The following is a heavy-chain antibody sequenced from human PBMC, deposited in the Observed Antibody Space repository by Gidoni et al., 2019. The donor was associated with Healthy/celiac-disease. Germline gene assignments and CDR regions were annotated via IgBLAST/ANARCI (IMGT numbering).Heavy chain of an antibody. CDR2: IYTGDSDT. D-gene: IGHD3-3*01. CDR1: GPGFTSYW. CDR3: ARPGAYESTRSDFDI. Sequence: EVALAQSVAEVRTPGEHLKISCKVSGPGFTSYWIGWVRQMPGKGLEWMGIIYTGDSDTRYSPSFQGQVTISTDKSISTAYLQWSSLKASDTAMYYGARPGAYESTRSDFDIWGQGTMVTVSS. J-gene: IGHJ3*02. V-gene: IGHV5-51*03.